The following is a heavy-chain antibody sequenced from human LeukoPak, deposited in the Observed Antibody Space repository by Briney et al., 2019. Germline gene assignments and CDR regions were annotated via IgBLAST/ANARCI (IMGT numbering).Heavy chain of an antibody. CDR1: GGSISSGGYS. V-gene: IGHV4-30-2*01. Sequence: SETLSLTCAVSGGSISSGGYSWSWIRQPPGKGLEWIGYIYHSGSTYYNPSLKSRVTISVDRSKNQFSLKLSSVTAADTAVYYCARGHSGYAGYWGQGTLVTVSS. J-gene: IGHJ4*02. D-gene: IGHD5-12*01. CDR3: ARGHSGYAGY. CDR2: IYHSGST.